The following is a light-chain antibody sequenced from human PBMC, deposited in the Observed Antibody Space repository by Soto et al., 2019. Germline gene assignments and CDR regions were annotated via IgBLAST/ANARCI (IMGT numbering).Light chain of an antibody. CDR1: QSVSRK. CDR3: QQYGSSGT. CDR2: GAS. V-gene: IGKV3-20*01. Sequence: EIVMTQSPVTLSVSPGERATLSCRASQSVSRKLAWYQHKPGQAPRLLIYGASNRATGIPDRFSGSGSGTDFTLTISRLEPEDFAVYYCQQYGSSGTFGQGTKVDIK. J-gene: IGKJ1*01.